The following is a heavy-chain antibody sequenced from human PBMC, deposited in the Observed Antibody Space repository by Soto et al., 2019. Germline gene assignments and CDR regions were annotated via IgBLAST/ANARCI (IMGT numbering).Heavy chain of an antibody. J-gene: IGHJ4*02. CDR2: ISYDGSNK. Sequence: QVQLVESGGGVVQPGRSLRLSCAASGFTFSSYGMHWVRQAPGKGLEWVAVISYDGSNKYYADSVKGRFTISRDNSKNTLYLQMNSLRAEDTAVYYCAKTSGPKYSSSWYYFDYWGQGTLVTVSS. V-gene: IGHV3-30*18. CDR1: GFTFSSYG. CDR3: AKTSGPKYSSSWYYFDY. D-gene: IGHD6-13*01.